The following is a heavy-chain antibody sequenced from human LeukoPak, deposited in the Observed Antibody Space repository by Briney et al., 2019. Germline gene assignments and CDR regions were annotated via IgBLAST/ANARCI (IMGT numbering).Heavy chain of an antibody. Sequence: GRSLRLSCAASGFTFSSYGMHWVRQAPRKGLEWVAVIWYDGSNKYYADSVKGRFTISRDNSKNTLYLQMNSLRAEDTAVCYCARARNNYDSSGFSALDYWGQGTLVTVSS. V-gene: IGHV3-33*01. CDR3: ARARNNYDSSGFSALDY. D-gene: IGHD3-22*01. CDR1: GFTFSSYG. J-gene: IGHJ4*02. CDR2: IWYDGSNK.